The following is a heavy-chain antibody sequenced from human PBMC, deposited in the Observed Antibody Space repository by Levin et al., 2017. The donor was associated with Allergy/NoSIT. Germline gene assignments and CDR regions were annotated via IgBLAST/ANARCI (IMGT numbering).Heavy chain of an antibody. V-gene: IGHV4-31*03. CDR3: AGGYCSGGGCLDY. D-gene: IGHD2-15*01. J-gene: IGHJ4*02. Sequence: SETLSLTCTVSGGSISSGGYYWSWIRQHPGKGLEWIGYIYYSGSTYYNPSLKSRVTISVDTSKNQFSLKLSSVTAADTAVYYRAGGYCSGGGCLDYWGQGTLVSVSS. CDR2: IYYSGST. CDR1: GGSISSGGYY.